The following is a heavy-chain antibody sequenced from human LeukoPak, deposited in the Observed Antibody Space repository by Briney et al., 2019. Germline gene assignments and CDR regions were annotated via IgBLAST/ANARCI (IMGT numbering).Heavy chain of an antibody. CDR3: ARGTTFSLGY. CDR2: IYSGGST. Sequence: GGSLRLSCAASGFTFSDYAMNWVRQAPGKGLEWVSVIYSGGSTYYADSVKGRFTISRDNSKNTLYLQMNSLRAEDTAVYYCARGTTFSLGYWGQGTLVTVSS. J-gene: IGHJ4*02. D-gene: IGHD1-7*01. V-gene: IGHV3-53*01. CDR1: GFTFSDYA.